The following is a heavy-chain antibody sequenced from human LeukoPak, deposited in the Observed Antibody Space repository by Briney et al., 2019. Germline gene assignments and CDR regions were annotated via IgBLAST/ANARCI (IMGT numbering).Heavy chain of an antibody. V-gene: IGHV3-53*01. CDR3: AKDHPSYSRGVGGYFDY. CDR1: GFTVSSNY. J-gene: IGHJ4*02. CDR2: IYSGGST. D-gene: IGHD6-13*01. Sequence: GGSLRLSCAASGFTVSSNYMSWVRQAPGKGLEWVSVIYSGGSTYYADSVKGRFTISRDNSKNTLYLQMNSLRAEDTAVYYCAKDHPSYSRGVGGYFDYWGQGTLVTVSS.